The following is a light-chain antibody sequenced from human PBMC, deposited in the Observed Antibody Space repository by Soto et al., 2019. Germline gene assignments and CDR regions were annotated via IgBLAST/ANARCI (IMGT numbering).Light chain of an antibody. CDR2: GAS. Sequence: EIVLTQSPGTLSLSPGERATLSCRASQSVSSSYLAWYQQKPGQAPRLLIYGASSRATGIPDRFSGSGSGTDFTLTISRLEPEDFAVYYWQQYGSSSVRTFGQGTKVEIK. CDR1: QSVSSSY. V-gene: IGKV3-20*01. J-gene: IGKJ1*01. CDR3: QQYGSSSVRT.